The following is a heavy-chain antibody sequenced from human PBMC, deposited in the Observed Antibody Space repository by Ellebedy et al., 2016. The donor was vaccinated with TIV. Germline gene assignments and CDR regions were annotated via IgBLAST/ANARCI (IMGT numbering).Heavy chain of an antibody. Sequence: GESLKISCAASGFTFSPYAMSWVRQAPGKSLEWVANIKPDGSETRYVDSVRGRFTISRDNSNNALFLQMNNLRAEDTAMYFCARFSHDFWSGYYFDNWGHGTLVTVSS. V-gene: IGHV3-7*01. CDR3: ARFSHDFWSGYYFDN. CDR2: IKPDGSET. CDR1: GFTFSPYA. D-gene: IGHD3-3*01. J-gene: IGHJ4*01.